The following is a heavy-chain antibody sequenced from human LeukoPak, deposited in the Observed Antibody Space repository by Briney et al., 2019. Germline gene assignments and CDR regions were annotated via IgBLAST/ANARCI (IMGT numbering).Heavy chain of an antibody. V-gene: IGHV4-59*01. CDR3: ARVARRDFWSGYYTRRNWYFDL. CDR1: GGSISSYY. CDR2: IYYSGRT. D-gene: IGHD3-3*01. Sequence: SETLSLTCTVSGGSISSYYWSWIRQPPGKGLEWIGYIYYSGRTNYNPSLKSRVTISVDTSKNQFSLKLSSVTAADTAVYYCARVARRDFWSGYYTRRNWYFDLWGRGTLVTVSS. J-gene: IGHJ2*01.